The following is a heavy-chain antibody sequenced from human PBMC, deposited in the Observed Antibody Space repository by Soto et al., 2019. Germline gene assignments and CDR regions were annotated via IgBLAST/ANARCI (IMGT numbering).Heavy chain of an antibody. CDR2: IYHSGST. CDR3: ARDKRAPMNALDV. J-gene: IGHJ6*02. CDR1: GGSISTFGYY. Sequence: QVQLQESGPGLVKPSQTLSLTCTVSGGSISTFGYYWSWIRQHPEKGLEWIGYIYHSGSTFYSPSLKSRVTISVDTSKNQFSLKLSSVTAADTAVYYCARDKRAPMNALDVWGQGTTVTVSS. D-gene: IGHD3-22*01. V-gene: IGHV4-31*03.